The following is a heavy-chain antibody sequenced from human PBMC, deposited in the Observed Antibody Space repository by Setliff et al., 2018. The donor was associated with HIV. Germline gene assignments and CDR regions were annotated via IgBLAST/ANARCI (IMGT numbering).Heavy chain of an antibody. D-gene: IGHD2-21*02. V-gene: IGHV4-39*01. CDR1: GGSISSDDYY. CDR3: ARGVLITKRVTQTGGYYYYTDV. Sequence: PSETLSLTCTVSGGSISSDDYYWNWIRQPPGKGPEWIGSLYYRGTTYYNPSLKSRVTISTGTYNTLFPLPLGSVTAADTAVYYCARGVLITKRVTQTGGYYYYTDVWGKGTTVTVSS. J-gene: IGHJ6*03. CDR2: LYYRGTT.